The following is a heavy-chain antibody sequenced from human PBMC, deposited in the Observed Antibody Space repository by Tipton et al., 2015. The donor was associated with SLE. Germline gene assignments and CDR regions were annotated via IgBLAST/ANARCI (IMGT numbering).Heavy chain of an antibody. CDR3: ARDGYSRIDY. V-gene: IGHV1-18*01. CDR2: VTTWTGHT. Sequence: QVQLVQSGAEVKKPGASVKVSCKASGYTFTTYRLSWVRQAPGQGLEWMGWVTTWTGHTDYTQNLRGRVTMTIDASTTSAYMELRNLTSDDTAVYYCARDGYSRIDYWGQGTLVTVSS. D-gene: IGHD5-24*01. J-gene: IGHJ4*02. CDR1: GYTFTTYR.